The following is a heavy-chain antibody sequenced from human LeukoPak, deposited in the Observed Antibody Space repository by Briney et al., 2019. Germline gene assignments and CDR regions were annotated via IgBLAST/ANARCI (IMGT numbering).Heavy chain of an antibody. CDR1: GYTFTSYY. V-gene: IGHV1-46*01. CDR3: ARSLLTAGTPYNWFDP. J-gene: IGHJ5*02. D-gene: IGHD6-13*01. CDR2: INPSGGST. Sequence: GASVKVPCKASGYTFTSYYMHWVRQAPGQGLEWMGIINPSGGSTSYAQKFQGRVTMTRDTSTSTVYMELSSLRSEDTAVYYCARSLLTAGTPYNWFDPWGQGTLVTVSS.